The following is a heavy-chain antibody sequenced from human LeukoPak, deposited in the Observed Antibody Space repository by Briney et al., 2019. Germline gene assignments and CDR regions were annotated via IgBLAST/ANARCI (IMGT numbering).Heavy chain of an antibody. Sequence: GGSLRLSCTVSGFTLSSYEMSWIRQAPGKGLEWVSSIDYSGGSSYYADSVKGRFTISRDNSKNTLYLQMNSLRGEDTAVYYCARGEIAPSSHYYFYMDVWGKGTTVTVSS. CDR3: ARGEIAPSSHYYFYMDV. J-gene: IGHJ6*03. CDR2: IDYSGGSS. V-gene: IGHV3-23*01. CDR1: GFTLSSYE. D-gene: IGHD6-13*01.